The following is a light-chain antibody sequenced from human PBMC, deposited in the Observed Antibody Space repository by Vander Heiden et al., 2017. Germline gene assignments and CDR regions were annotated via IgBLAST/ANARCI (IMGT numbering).Light chain of an antibody. CDR3: QQYDNLPPG. J-gene: IGKJ4*01. Sequence: DIQMTQSPSSLSASVGDRVTITCQASQDISNYLNWYQQKPGKAPKLLIYDASNLETGVPSRFSGSGSGTDFTFTISSLQSEDIATYYCQQYDNLPPGFGGGTKVEIK. V-gene: IGKV1-33*01. CDR2: DAS. CDR1: QDISNY.